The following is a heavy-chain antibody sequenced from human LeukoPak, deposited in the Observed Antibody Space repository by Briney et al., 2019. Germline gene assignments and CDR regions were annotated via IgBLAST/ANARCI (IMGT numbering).Heavy chain of an antibody. CDR1: GGSISSGSYY. Sequence: PSQTLSLTCTVSGGSISSGSYYWTWIRQPAGKRLEWIGRFYTSGTTNYNPSLKSRVTISIDTSKNQFSLKLSSVTAADTAVYYCARTAPANYYDSSGYFDYWGQGTLVTVSS. V-gene: IGHV4-61*02. CDR3: ARTAPANYYDSSGYFDY. J-gene: IGHJ4*02. D-gene: IGHD3-22*01. CDR2: FYTSGTT.